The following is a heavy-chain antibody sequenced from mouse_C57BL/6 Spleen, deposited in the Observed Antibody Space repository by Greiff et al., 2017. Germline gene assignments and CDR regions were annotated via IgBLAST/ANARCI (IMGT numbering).Heavy chain of an antibody. D-gene: IGHD2-9*01. CDR1: GYAFSSSW. Sequence: LEESGPELVKPGASVKISCKASGYAFSSSWMNWVKQRPGTGLEWIGRIYPGDGDTNYNGKFKGKATLTADKSSSTAYMQLSSLTSEDSAVYFCARSLLWLRKVYYYAMDYWGQGTSVTVSS. CDR2: IYPGDGDT. CDR3: ARSLLWLRKVYYYAMDY. J-gene: IGHJ4*01. V-gene: IGHV1-82*01.